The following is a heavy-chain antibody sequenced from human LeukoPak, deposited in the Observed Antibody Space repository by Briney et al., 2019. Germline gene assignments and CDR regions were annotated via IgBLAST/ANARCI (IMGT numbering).Heavy chain of an antibody. CDR1: GGTFSSYA. V-gene: IGHV1-69*04. D-gene: IGHD3-22*01. Sequence: SVKVSCKASGGTFSSYAISWVRQAPGQGLEWMGRIIPILGIANYAQKFQGRVTITADKSTSTAYTELSSLRSEDTAVYYCARPKYYYDSSGYRTAGGFYYYYGMDVWGQGTTVTVSS. CDR2: IIPILGIA. J-gene: IGHJ6*02. CDR3: ARPKYYYDSSGYRTAGGFYYYYGMDV.